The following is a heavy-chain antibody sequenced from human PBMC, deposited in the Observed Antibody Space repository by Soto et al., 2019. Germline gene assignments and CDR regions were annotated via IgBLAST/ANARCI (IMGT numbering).Heavy chain of an antibody. CDR1: GFTVGNNY. CDR2: IYSTGTT. CDR3: AKDGRGSGIHYNSFGY. V-gene: IGHV3-53*01. Sequence: EVQLVESGGGLIQPGGSLRLSCAASGFTVGNNYMSWVRQAPGKRLEWVSLIYSTGTTRYADSVKGRFTVSRDNAKNTLYLQMTSLRAEDTAVYYCAKDGRGSGIHYNSFGYWGQGTLVTVSS. J-gene: IGHJ4*02. D-gene: IGHD3-10*01.